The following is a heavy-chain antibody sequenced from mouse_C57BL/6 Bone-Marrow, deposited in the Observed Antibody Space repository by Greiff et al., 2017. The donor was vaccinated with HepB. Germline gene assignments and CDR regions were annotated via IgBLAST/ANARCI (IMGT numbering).Heavy chain of an antibody. CDR3: ARDWYTTRAMDY. CDR2: IDPSDSYT. CDR1: GYTFTSYW. V-gene: IGHV1-69*01. Sequence: VQLQQPGAELVMPGASVKLSCKASGYTFTSYWMHWVKQRPGQGLEWIGEIDPSDSYTNYNQKFKGKSTLTVDKSSSTAYMQLSSLTSEDSAVYYCARDWYTTRAMDYWGQGTSVTVSS. J-gene: IGHJ4*01. D-gene: IGHD1-1*02.